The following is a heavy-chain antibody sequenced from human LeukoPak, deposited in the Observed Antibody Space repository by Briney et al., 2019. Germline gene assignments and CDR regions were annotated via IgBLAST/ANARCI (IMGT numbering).Heavy chain of an antibody. D-gene: IGHD3-22*01. CDR3: ARGLYYYDRIDAFDI. J-gene: IGHJ3*02. Sequence: KPSETLSLTCTVSGGSISSSSYYWGWIRQPPGKGLEWIGRIYTSGSTNYNPSLKSRVTISVDTSKNQFSLKLSSVTAADTAVYYCARGLYYYDRIDAFDIWGQGTMVTVSS. CDR2: IYTSGST. V-gene: IGHV4-39*07. CDR1: GGSISSSSYY.